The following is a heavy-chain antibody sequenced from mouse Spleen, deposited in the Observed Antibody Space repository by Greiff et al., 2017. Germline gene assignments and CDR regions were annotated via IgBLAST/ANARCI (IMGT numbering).Heavy chain of an antibody. CDR3: NGYHAWFAY. CDR1: GYTFTDYN. D-gene: IGHD2-2*01. CDR2: INPNNGGT. V-gene: IGHV1-22*01. Sequence: VQLQQSGPELVKPGASVKMSCKASGYTFTDYNMHWVKQSHGKSLEWIGYINPNNGGTSYNQKFKGKAILTADKSSSTAYMELRSLTSEDSAVYYCNGYHAWFAYWGQGTLVTVSA. J-gene: IGHJ3*01.